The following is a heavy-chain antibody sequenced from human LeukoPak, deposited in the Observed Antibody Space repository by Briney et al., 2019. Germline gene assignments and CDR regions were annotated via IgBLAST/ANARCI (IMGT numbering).Heavy chain of an antibody. CDR3: ARKNPTALRNNWFDP. CDR2: INPGGSHI. V-gene: IGHV5-51*01. CDR1: GYSFTNYW. J-gene: IGHJ5*02. D-gene: IGHD5-18*01. Sequence: GESLKISCKGSGYSFTNYWIAWVRQMPGKGLEWMGAINPGGSHIRYSPSFQAQVAISTDKSISTAYLQWSSLKASDTAIYYCARKNPTALRNNWFDPWGQETLVTVSS.